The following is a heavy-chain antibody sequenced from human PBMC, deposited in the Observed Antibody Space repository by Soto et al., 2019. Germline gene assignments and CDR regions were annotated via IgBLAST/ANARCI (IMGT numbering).Heavy chain of an antibody. V-gene: IGHV3-23*01. Sequence: EVQLLESGGGLVQPGGSLRLSCAASGFTFSSYAMSWVRQAPGKGLEWVSAISGSGGSTYYADSVKGRFTTSRDNSKNTLYLQMNSLRAEDTAVYYCANLRETGINRGYFDYWGQGTLVTVSS. J-gene: IGHJ4*02. CDR2: ISGSGGST. CDR1: GFTFSSYA. CDR3: ANLRETGINRGYFDY. D-gene: IGHD7-27*01.